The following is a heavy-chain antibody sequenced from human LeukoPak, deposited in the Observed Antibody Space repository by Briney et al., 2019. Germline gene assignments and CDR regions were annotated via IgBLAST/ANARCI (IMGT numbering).Heavy chain of an antibody. CDR1: GFSLSTSGVG. V-gene: IGHV2-5*01. J-gene: IGHJ5*02. Sequence: SGPTLVNPTQTLTLTCTFSGFSLSTSGVGVGWIRQPPGKALEWLALIYWNDDKRYSPSLKSRLTITKDTSKNQVVLTMTNMDPVDTATYYCAHSRFSIVGVPAATPEGSFGWFDPWGQGTLVTVSS. CDR3: AHSRFSIVGVPAATPEGSFGWFDP. CDR2: IYWNDDK. D-gene: IGHD2-2*01.